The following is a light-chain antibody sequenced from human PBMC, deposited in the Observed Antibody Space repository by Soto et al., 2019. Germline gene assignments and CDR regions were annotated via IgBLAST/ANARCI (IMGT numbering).Light chain of an antibody. CDR1: QSVRTY. Sequence: EIVLTQSPVTLSLSPGERATLSCRASQSVRTYLAWYQVKPGQAPRLLIYDASRRASGVPARFSGSGSGTDFTLTISRLEPEDFAVYYCQQYGSSPITFGQGTRLEI. V-gene: IGKV3-20*01. CDR3: QQYGSSPIT. J-gene: IGKJ5*01. CDR2: DAS.